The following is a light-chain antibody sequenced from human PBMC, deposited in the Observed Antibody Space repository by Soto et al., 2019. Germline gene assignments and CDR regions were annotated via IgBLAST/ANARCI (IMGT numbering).Light chain of an antibody. V-gene: IGKV3-20*01. CDR3: QQYDGSPPWT. Sequence: EIVLTQSPGTLSLSPGERATLSCRASQSVSSSYLAWYQQKPGQAPRLLIYGASSRATGIPDRFSGSGSGTDFTLTISRLEPEDSAVYYCQQYDGSPPWTFGQGTKVEIK. CDR1: QSVSSSY. J-gene: IGKJ1*01. CDR2: GAS.